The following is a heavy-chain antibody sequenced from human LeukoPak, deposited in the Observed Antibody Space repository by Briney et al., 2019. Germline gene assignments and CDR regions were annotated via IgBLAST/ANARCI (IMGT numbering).Heavy chain of an antibody. Sequence: QPGGSLRLACAGSGFTSSSYAMSWIRQAPGKGLEWVSGISGSGSSPYYADSVKGRFTISRDNSKNTLYLQMNSLKAEDTAVYYCAKAEAQWLVLFRYFDYWGQGTLVTVSS. CDR1: GFTSSSYA. V-gene: IGHV3-23*01. J-gene: IGHJ4*02. D-gene: IGHD6-19*01. CDR3: AKAEAQWLVLFRYFDY. CDR2: ISGSGSSP.